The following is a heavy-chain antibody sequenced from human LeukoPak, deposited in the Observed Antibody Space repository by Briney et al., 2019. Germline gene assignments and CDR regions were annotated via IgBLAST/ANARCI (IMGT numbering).Heavy chain of an antibody. CDR2: INHSGST. CDR3: ARRLRGNSYGWGGDYYYYMDV. D-gene: IGHD5-18*01. Sequence: SETLSLTCAVYGGSFSGYYWSWIRQPPGKGLEWIGEINHSGSTNYNPSLKSRVTISVDTSKNQFSLKLSSVTAADTAVYYCARRLRGNSYGWGGDYYYYMDVWGKGTTVTVSS. CDR1: GGSFSGYY. V-gene: IGHV4-34*01. J-gene: IGHJ6*03.